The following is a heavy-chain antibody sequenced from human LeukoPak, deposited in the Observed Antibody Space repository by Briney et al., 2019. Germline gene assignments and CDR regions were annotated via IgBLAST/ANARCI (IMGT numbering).Heavy chain of an antibody. V-gene: IGHV3-21*01. CDR2: ITSSSRYI. CDR3: AREPLTDCSGGNCYSCDFDY. Sequence: AGSLRLSCAASGFTFSTYNMNWVRQAPGKGLEWVSSITSSSRYIYYADSVKGRFTISRDNAKNSLYLQMNSLRAEDTAVYYCAREPLTDCSGGNCYSCDFDYWGQGTLVTVSS. CDR1: GFTFSTYN. J-gene: IGHJ4*02. D-gene: IGHD2-15*01.